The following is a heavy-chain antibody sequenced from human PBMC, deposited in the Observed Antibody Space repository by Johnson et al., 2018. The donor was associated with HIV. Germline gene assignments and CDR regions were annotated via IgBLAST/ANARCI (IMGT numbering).Heavy chain of an antibody. Sequence: QVQLVESGGGVVQPGESLRLACAASGFTFKNSVMHWVRQAPGKGLEWVAVMSYDGSFQDSADSVRGRFTISRANSRSTLFLEMINLRDEETALYYCARASHLYDYVPWCQWTMVTVSS. CDR1: GFTFKNSV. CDR3: ARASHLYDYVP. D-gene: IGHD3-16*01. V-gene: IGHV3-30*01. CDR2: MSYDGSFQ. J-gene: IGHJ3*01.